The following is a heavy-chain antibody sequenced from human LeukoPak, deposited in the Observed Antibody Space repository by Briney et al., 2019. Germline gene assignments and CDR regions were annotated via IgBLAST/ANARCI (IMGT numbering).Heavy chain of an antibody. CDR1: GFTFSSYW. V-gene: IGHV3-74*01. D-gene: IGHD3-22*01. J-gene: IGHJ4*02. CDR3: ARDPSYYESSGYFDY. Sequence: GGSLRLSCAASGFTFSSYWMHWVRQAPGKGLVWVSRINSDGSSTSYADSVKGRFTISRDNAKNTLYLQMNSLRAEDTAVYYCARDPSYYESSGYFDYWGQGTLVTVSS. CDR2: INSDGSST.